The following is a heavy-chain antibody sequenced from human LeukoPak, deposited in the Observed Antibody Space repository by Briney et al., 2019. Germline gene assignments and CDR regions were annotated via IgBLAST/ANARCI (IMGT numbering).Heavy chain of an antibody. CDR1: GGSVNSGSYY. J-gene: IGHJ6*02. CDR2: IYYSGST. V-gene: IGHV4-61*01. CDR3: ARGLAVAQRPLYGMDF. D-gene: IGHD6-19*01. Sequence: KTSETLSLTCTVSGGSVNSGSYYWSWNRQPPGKGLEWLVYIYYSGSTNYNPSLKSRVTISVYTSKNQFSLKLSSVTAADTAVHYCARGLAVAQRPLYGMDFWGQGGTV.